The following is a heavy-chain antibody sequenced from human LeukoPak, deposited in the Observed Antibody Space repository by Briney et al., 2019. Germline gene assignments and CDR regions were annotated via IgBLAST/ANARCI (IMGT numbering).Heavy chain of an antibody. D-gene: IGHD6-13*01. CDR2: IYYSGST. V-gene: IGHV4-31*03. CDR3: ARSAAYYYYMDV. CDR1: GGSISSGGYY. J-gene: IGHJ6*03. Sequence: SETLSLTCTVSGGSISSGGYYWGWGRQHRGRGLEWIVYIYYSGSTYYNPSLKSRVTISVDTSKNQFSLKLSSVTAADTAVYYCARSAAYYYYMDVWGKGTTVTVSS.